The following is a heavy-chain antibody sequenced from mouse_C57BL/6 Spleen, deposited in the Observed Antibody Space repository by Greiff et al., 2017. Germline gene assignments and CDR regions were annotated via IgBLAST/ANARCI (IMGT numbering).Heavy chain of an antibody. CDR3: ARSGRKGYDAYWYFDV. Sequence: QVQLQQPGAELVMPGASVKLSCKASGYTFTSYWMHWVKQRPGQGLEWIGEIDPSDSYTNYNQKFKGKSTLTVDKSSSTAYMQLSSLTSEDSAVYYCARSGRKGYDAYWYFDVWGTGTTVTVSS. CDR1: GYTFTSYW. V-gene: IGHV1-69*01. J-gene: IGHJ1*03. CDR2: IDPSDSYT. D-gene: IGHD2-2*01.